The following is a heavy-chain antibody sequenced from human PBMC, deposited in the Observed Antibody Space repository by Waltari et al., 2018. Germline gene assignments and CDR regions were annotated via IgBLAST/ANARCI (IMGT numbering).Heavy chain of an antibody. CDR1: GVSVSSSY. J-gene: IGHJ4*02. Sequence: QVQLQESGPGLVRPSETLSLICTVSGVSVSSSYWSWIRQPAGKGLVWIGRFYYGWNNNYSPSLKSRVTMSLDTSKKQFSLELTSVTAADTAVYYCARDSNGSGRPFDYWDQGTLVTVSS. D-gene: IGHD3-10*01. CDR3: ARDSNGSGRPFDY. CDR2: FYYGWNN. V-gene: IGHV4-4*07.